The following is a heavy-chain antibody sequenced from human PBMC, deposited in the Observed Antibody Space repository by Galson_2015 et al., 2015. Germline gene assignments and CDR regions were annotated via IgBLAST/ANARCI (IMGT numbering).Heavy chain of an antibody. V-gene: IGHV4-39*02. CDR2: INYSGST. J-gene: IGHJ4*01. Sequence: ETLSLTCTVSGDSVSSANTYWSWIRQTPGKGLEWIGSINYSGSTYSSPSLKSRVSIFIHSSIISLQLSSVTAADTAVYYWARGASFGGIYVGGFYYF. CDR3: ARGASFGGIYVGGFYYF. D-gene: IGHD3-16*01. CDR1: GDSVSSANTY.